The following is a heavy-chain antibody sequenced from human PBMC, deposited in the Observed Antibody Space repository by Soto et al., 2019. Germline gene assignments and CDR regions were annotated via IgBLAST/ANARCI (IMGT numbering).Heavy chain of an antibody. CDR1: GYTFTSYI. CDR2: INAGNGNT. Sequence: ASVKVSCKASGYTFTSYIMHWVRQAPGQGLEWMGWINAGNGNTEYSQKFRGRVTITRDTSANTAHMELSSLRSQDTALYYCARSYSSGWLAHYGMDVWGQGTTVTVSS. V-gene: IGHV1-3*01. D-gene: IGHD6-19*01. J-gene: IGHJ6*02. CDR3: ARSYSSGWLAHYGMDV.